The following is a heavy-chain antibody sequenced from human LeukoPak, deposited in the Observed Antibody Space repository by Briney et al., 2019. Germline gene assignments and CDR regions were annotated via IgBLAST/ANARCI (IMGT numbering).Heavy chain of an antibody. Sequence: GGSLRLSCAASGFTFSSYGMSWVRQAPGKGLEWVSAISGSGGSTYYADSVKGRFTISRDNSKNTLYLQMNSLRAEDTAVYYCARRENHYDILTGYYLGAFDIWGQGTMVTVSS. J-gene: IGHJ3*02. D-gene: IGHD3-9*01. CDR2: ISGSGGST. CDR1: GFTFSSYG. V-gene: IGHV3-23*01. CDR3: ARRENHYDILTGYYLGAFDI.